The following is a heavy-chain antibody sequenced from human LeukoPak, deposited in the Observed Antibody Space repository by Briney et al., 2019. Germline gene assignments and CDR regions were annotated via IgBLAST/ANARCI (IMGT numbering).Heavy chain of an antibody. D-gene: IGHD4-23*01. V-gene: IGHV5-51*01. CDR1: GSSFTTNW. J-gene: IGHJ4*02. Sequence: GESLKISCKGSGSSFTTNWIGWVRQMPGKGLEWMGIIFPSDSDTRYSPSFQGHVTISADKSISTAYLQWSSLKASDTAMYYCARHLAYSGNSDYWGQGTLVTVSS. CDR2: IFPSDSDT. CDR3: ARHLAYSGNSDY.